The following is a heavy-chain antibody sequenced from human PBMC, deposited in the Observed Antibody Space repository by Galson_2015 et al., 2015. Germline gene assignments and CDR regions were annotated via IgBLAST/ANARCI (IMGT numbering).Heavy chain of an antibody. Sequence: SLRLSCAASGFTFSSYGMHWVRQAPGKGLEWVAVIWYDGSNKYYADSVKGRFTISRDNSKNTLYLQMNSLRAEDTAAYYCARDLVAAAGTSSYWGQGTLVTVSS. J-gene: IGHJ4*02. V-gene: IGHV3-33*01. CDR2: IWYDGSNK. D-gene: IGHD6-13*01. CDR3: ARDLVAAAGTSSY. CDR1: GFTFSSYG.